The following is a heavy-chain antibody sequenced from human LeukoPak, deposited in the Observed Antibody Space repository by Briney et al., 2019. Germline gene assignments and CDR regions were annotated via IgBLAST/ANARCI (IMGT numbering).Heavy chain of an antibody. J-gene: IGHJ4*02. CDR3: ARLRGNYFPDF. D-gene: IGHD4-11*01. Sequence: PSETLSLTCAVSGGSLSNYYWTWIRQPPGKGLEWIAYIYYSGSTTYNPSPKSRLTISVDTYKNQFSLKLTSVTAADTSMYYCARLRGNYFPDFWGQGTLVTVSS. V-gene: IGHV4-59*01. CDR1: GGSLSNYY. CDR2: IYYSGST.